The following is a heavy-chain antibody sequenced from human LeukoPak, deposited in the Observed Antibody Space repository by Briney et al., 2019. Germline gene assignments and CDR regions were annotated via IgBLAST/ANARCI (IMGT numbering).Heavy chain of an antibody. Sequence: KPSETLSLTCTVSGGSISSYYWSWIRQPPGKGLEWIGYIYYSGSTNSNPSLKSRVAISVDTSKNQFSLKVTSVTAADTAIYYCARATRGHSGDDSPYFDYWGQGTLVTVSS. CDR2: IYYSGST. J-gene: IGHJ4*02. V-gene: IGHV4-59*01. CDR3: ARATRGHSGDDSPYFDY. D-gene: IGHD5-12*01. CDR1: GGSISSYY.